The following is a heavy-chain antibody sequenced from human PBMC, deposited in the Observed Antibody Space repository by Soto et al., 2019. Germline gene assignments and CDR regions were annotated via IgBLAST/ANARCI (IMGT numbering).Heavy chain of an antibody. CDR2: IYIRGST. D-gene: IGHD1-26*01. V-gene: IGHV3-66*01. CDR1: GFTVSSSY. CDR3: ARGKVGTNPNWLDP. J-gene: IGHJ5*02. Sequence: EVQLVESGGGLVQPGGSLRLSCAASGFTVSSSYLYWVRQAPGRGLGWVSSIYIRGSTYYADSVQGRFTISRDNSKNTLYLQMNSLRAEDTAVYYCARGKVGTNPNWLDPWGQGTLVTVSS.